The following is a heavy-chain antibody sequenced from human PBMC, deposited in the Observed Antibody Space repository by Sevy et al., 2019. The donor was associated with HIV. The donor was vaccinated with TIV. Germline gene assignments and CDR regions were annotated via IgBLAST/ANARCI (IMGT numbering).Heavy chain of an antibody. CDR1: GFTFSDYY. CDR3: ARDHVKDGDLGDYYYFAMDV. J-gene: IGHJ6*02. D-gene: IGHD4-17*01. V-gene: IGHV3-11*01. Sequence: GGSLRLSCAASGFTFSDYYMSWIRQAPGKGLEWVSYVSGSDDTKYYADSVKGRFTISRANAKNSQYLQMNSLRAEDTAVYYCARDHVKDGDLGDYYYFAMDVWGQGTTVTVSS. CDR2: VSGSDDTK.